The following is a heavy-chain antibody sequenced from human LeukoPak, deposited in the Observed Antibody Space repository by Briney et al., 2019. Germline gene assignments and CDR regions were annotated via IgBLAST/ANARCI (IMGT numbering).Heavy chain of an antibody. CDR3: ATASFTWNVVTATPYMDV. J-gene: IGHJ6*03. D-gene: IGHD2-21*02. Sequence: ASVKVSCKASGYTFTSYGISWVRQAPGQGLEWMGWISGYNGNTNYAQKLQGRVTMTTDTSTSTAYMELRSLRSDDTAVYYCATASFTWNVVTATPYMDVWGKGTTVTISS. CDR1: GYTFTSYG. CDR2: ISGYNGNT. V-gene: IGHV1-18*01.